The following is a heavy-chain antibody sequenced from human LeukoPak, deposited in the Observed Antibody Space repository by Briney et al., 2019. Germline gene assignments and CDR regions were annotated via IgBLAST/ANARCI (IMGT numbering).Heavy chain of an antibody. D-gene: IGHD6-19*01. Sequence: GGSLRLSCAASGFTFSSYEMNWVRQAPGKGLEWVSYISSTGSTIYYADSVKGRFTISRDNAKNSLYLQMNSLRAEDTAVYYCARDLSSGWYLSSASYYFDYWGRGTLVTVSS. CDR1: GFTFSSYE. V-gene: IGHV3-48*03. CDR2: ISSTGSTI. CDR3: ARDLSSGWYLSSASYYFDY. J-gene: IGHJ4*02.